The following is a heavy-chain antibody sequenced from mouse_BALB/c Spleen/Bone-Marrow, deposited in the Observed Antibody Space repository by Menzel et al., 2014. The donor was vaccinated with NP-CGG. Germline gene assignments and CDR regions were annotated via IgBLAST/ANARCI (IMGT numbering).Heavy chain of an antibody. Sequence: QVQLQQSGPGLVQPSQSLSITCTVSGFSLTSYGLHWVRQPPGKGLEWLGVICRGGSTDYNAAFISRLSINKDNSNSQVFFKMNSLQADDTARYYCARQPVRRHAMDYWGQGTSVTVSS. J-gene: IGHJ4*01. CDR2: ICRGGST. CDR1: GFSLTSYG. CDR3: ARQPVRRHAMDY. V-gene: IGHV2-4*02. D-gene: IGHD2-14*01.